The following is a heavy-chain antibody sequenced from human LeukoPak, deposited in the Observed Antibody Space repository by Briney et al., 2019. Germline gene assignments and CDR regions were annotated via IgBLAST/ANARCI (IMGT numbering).Heavy chain of an antibody. Sequence: PSETLSLTCTVSGGSISSSSYYWGWIRQPPGKGLEWIGSIYYSGSTYYNPSLKSRVTISVDTSKNQFSLKLSSVTAADTAVYYCARDLLRLRAGAKAVAGDYWGQGTLVTVSS. CDR1: GGSISSSSYY. V-gene: IGHV4-39*07. J-gene: IGHJ4*02. D-gene: IGHD6-19*01. CDR3: ARDLLRLRAGAKAVAGDY. CDR2: IYYSGST.